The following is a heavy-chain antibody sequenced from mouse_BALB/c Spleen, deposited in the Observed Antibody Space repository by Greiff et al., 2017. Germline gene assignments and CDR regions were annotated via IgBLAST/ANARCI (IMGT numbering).Heavy chain of an antibody. D-gene: IGHD2-14*01. CDR3: ARRNYRYDFAY. CDR2: ISYSGST. Sequence: EVQLQESGPGLVKPSQSLSLTCTVTGYSITSDYAWNWIRQFPGNKLEWMGYISYSGSTSYNPSLKSRISITRDTSKNQFFLQLNSVTTEDTATYYCARRNYRYDFAYWGQGTLVTVSA. J-gene: IGHJ3*01. V-gene: IGHV3-2*02. CDR1: GYSITSDYA.